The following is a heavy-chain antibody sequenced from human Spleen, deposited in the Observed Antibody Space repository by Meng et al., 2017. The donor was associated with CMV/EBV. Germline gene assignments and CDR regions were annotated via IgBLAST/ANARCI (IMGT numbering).Heavy chain of an antibody. CDR2: INPSGGST. V-gene: IGHV1-46*01. Sequence: CNASGYTFTSYYMHWVRQAPGQGLEWMGIINPSGGSTSYAQKFQGRVTMTRDTSTSTVYMELSSLRSEDTAVYYCARSGVVVVAATHWGQGTLVTVSS. CDR3: ARSGVVVVAATH. D-gene: IGHD2-15*01. CDR1: GYTFTSYY. J-gene: IGHJ4*02.